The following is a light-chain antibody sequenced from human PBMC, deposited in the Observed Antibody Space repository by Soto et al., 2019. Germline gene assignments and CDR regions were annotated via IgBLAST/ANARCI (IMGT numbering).Light chain of an antibody. Sequence: DIQMPQSPSSLSASVGDRVTITCRASQSLSSYLNWYQQKPGKAPKLLIHAASSLQSGVPSRFSDSGSGTDFTLTISSLQPEEFATYYCQQSYSTPYTFGQGNKLEIK. CDR3: QQSYSTPYT. V-gene: IGKV1-39*01. J-gene: IGKJ2*01. CDR1: QSLSSY. CDR2: AAS.